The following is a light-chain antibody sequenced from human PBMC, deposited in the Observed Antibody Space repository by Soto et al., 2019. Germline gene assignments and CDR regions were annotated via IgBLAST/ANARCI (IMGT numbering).Light chain of an antibody. Sequence: DIQMTQSPSSLSASVGDRVTISCRASQTITTYLYWYQQKPGKAPKLLIYAASSLHSGVPSRFSGSGSGTDFTLTISSLEPEDFAAYYCQQTYSALWTFGQGTKLEIK. CDR2: AAS. CDR1: QTITTY. J-gene: IGKJ1*01. CDR3: QQTYSALWT. V-gene: IGKV1-39*01.